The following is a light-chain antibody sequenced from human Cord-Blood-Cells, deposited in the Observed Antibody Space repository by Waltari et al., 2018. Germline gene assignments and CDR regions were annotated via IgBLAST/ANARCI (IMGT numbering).Light chain of an antibody. V-gene: IGKV3-11*01. J-gene: IGKJ5*01. CDR1: QSVSSY. Sequence: EIVLTPSAATPSLSPGDRATLSCRASQSVSSYFAWYQQKPGQAPRLLIYDASNRATGIPARFSGSGSGTDFTLTISSLEPEDFAVYYCQQRSNWLITFGPGTRLAIK. CDR3: QQRSNWLIT. CDR2: DAS.